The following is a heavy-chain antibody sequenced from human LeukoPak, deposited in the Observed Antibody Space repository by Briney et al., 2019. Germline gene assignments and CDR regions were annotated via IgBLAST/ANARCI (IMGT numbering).Heavy chain of an antibody. V-gene: IGHV4-59*12. D-gene: IGHD3-3*01. CDR3: ARDAWNGNSPLDY. J-gene: IGHJ4*02. Sequence: SETVSLTCTVSGGTISRYYWSWIRQSPGKGLEWIGYIDYSGSAYYNPSFKSRVTISVDTAKSQFSLDLRSVTAADTAVYYCARDAWNGNSPLDYWGQGTLVTVSS. CDR2: IDYSGSA. CDR1: GGTISRYY.